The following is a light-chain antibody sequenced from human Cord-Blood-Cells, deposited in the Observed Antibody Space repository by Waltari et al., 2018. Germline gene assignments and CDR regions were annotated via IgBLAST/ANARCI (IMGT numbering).Light chain of an antibody. CDR1: QSVLYSSNNKNY. Sequence: DIVMTQSPDSLAVSLGERATINCKSSQSVLYSSNNKNYLAWYQQKPGQPPKLLIYWASTRESGVPDRFSGSGSGTDFTLTIISLQAEDVAVYYCQQYYSTWTFGRGTKVEIK. CDR2: WAS. V-gene: IGKV4-1*01. J-gene: IGKJ1*01. CDR3: QQYYSTWT.